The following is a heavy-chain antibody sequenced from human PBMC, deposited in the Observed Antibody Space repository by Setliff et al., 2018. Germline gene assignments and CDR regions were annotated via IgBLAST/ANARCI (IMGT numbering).Heavy chain of an antibody. J-gene: IGHJ3*02. CDR1: GFTLTSYP. CDR2: INPDNANR. Sequence: ASVKVSCKASGFTLTSYPIHWVRQAPGQRLEWMGWINPDNANRKYSQRFQGRVTITRDTTASTVFLELSTLRSEDTAVYYCTRDFLGAKASFDIWGQGTMVTVSS. D-gene: IGHD3-3*01. V-gene: IGHV1-3*01. CDR3: TRDFLGAKASFDI.